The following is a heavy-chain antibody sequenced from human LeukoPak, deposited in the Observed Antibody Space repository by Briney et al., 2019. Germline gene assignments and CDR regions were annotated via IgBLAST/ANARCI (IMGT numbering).Heavy chain of an antibody. D-gene: IGHD3-16*01. CDR1: GGTFSSYA. CDR3: ARDSSGGLGGYWYFDL. CDR2: IIPIFGTA. Sequence: ASVKVSCKASGGTFSSYAISWVRQAPGQGLEWMGGIIPIFGTANYAQKFQGRVAITADESTSTAYMELSSLRSEDTAVYYCARDSSGGLGGYWYFDLWGRGTLVTVSS. J-gene: IGHJ2*01. V-gene: IGHV1-69*13.